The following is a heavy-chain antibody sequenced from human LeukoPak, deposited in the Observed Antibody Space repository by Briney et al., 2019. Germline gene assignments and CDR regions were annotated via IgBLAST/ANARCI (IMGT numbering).Heavy chain of an antibody. CDR2: ITSSGDGT. D-gene: IGHD3-22*01. Sequence: PGGSLRLXCAASGFTCSIYAMSWVRQAPGKGLQWVSSITSSGDGTYYADSVKGRFTISRDNSENMLYLQMNSLRVEDTAVYFCAKDRPNYYGSNGHYYRRDGDYWGQGTLVTVSS. CDR3: AKDRPNYYGSNGHYYRRDGDY. V-gene: IGHV3-23*01. CDR1: GFTCSIYA. J-gene: IGHJ4*02.